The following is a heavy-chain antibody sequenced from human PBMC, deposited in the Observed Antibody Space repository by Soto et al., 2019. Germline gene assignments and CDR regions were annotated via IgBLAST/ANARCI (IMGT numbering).Heavy chain of an antibody. CDR3: ARGGHWTWLDRGYNWFDP. J-gene: IGHJ5*02. Sequence: QVQLVESVGGLVKTGESLRLSCAASGFTFSDYYMTWIRQAPGKGLECVSYNSGSGSDIYYADSVRGRFTISRDNANNLLYHQMDSLRAEDTAVYYCARGGHWTWLDRGYNWFDPWGQGTLVAVSS. CDR2: NSGSGSDI. CDR1: GFTFSDYY. D-gene: IGHD6-19*01. V-gene: IGHV3-11*01.